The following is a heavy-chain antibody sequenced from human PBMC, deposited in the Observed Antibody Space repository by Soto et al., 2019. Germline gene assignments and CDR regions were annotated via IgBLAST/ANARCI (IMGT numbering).Heavy chain of an antibody. CDR3: ARAGRYYDSSGYYWP. J-gene: IGHJ5*02. CDR2: INHSGST. V-gene: IGHV4-34*01. D-gene: IGHD3-22*01. Sequence: SETLSLTCAVYGGSFSGYYWSWIRQPPGKGLEWIGEINHSGSTNYNPSLKSRVTISVDTSKNQFSLKLSSVTAADTAVYYCARAGRYYDSSGYYWPWGQGTLVT. CDR1: GGSFSGYY.